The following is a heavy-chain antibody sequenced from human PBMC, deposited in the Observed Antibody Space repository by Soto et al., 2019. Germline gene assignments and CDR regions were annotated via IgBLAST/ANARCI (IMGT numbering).Heavy chain of an antibody. V-gene: IGHV4-30-2*01. CDR2: IYHSGST. J-gene: IGHJ5*02. Sequence: LRLSCAASGFTFADYGMHWVRQAPGKGLEWIGYIYHSGSTYYNPSLKSRVTISVDRSKNQFSLKLSSVTAADTAVYYCARTPTPWGQGTLVTVSS. CDR1: GFTFADYG. CDR3: ARTPTP.